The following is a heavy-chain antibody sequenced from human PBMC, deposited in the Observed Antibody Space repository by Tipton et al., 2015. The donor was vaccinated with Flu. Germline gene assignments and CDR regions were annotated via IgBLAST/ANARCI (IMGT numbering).Heavy chain of an antibody. J-gene: IGHJ4*02. CDR1: GGTFSSYV. Sequence: QVQLVQSGAEVKKPGSSVKVSCKASGGTFSSYVISWVRQAPGQGVEWMGGITPIFRTTNYAQKFQGRVTITAGESTSTAYMELSRLKAEDTAVYCCAGASPGGGTIFGVVPSYFEYWGQGTLVTVSA. V-gene: IGHV1-69*01. CDR2: ITPIFRTT. D-gene: IGHD3-3*01. CDR3: AGASPGGGTIFGVVPSYFEY.